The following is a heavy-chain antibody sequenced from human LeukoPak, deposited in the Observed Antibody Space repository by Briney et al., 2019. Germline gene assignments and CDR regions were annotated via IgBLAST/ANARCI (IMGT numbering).Heavy chain of an antibody. D-gene: IGHD2-15*01. Sequence: ASVKVSCKASGGTFSSYAISWVRQAPGQGLEWMGGIIPIFGIANYAQKFQGRVTITADKSTSTAYMELSSLRSEDTAVYYCARSQGDIVVVVAATGGGWFDPWGQGTLVTVSS. J-gene: IGHJ5*02. CDR2: IIPIFGIA. CDR3: ARSQGDIVVVVAATGGGWFDP. CDR1: GGTFSSYA. V-gene: IGHV1-69*10.